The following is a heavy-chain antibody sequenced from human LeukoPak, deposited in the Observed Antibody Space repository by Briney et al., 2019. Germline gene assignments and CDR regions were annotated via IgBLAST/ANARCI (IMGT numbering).Heavy chain of an antibody. CDR3: ARRLSPQNGNDAFDI. Sequence: SETLSLTCIVSGGSISSFYWSWIRQPPGKGLEWIGYISYSGSTNYNPSLKSRVTISVDTSKNQFSLKLSSVTAADTAVYYCARRLSPQNGNDAFDISGQGTMVTVSS. J-gene: IGHJ3*02. CDR2: ISYSGST. V-gene: IGHV4-59*08. D-gene: IGHD1-1*01. CDR1: GGSISSFY.